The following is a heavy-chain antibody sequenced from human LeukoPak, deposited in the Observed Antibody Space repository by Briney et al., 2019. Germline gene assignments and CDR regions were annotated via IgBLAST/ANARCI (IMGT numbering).Heavy chain of an antibody. CDR1: GFTFSNYA. V-gene: IGHV3-64D*09. D-gene: IGHD3-10*01. CDR2: ISSNGGST. J-gene: IGHJ2*01. CDR3: VKLAAPGAIWYFDL. Sequence: GGSLRLSCSASGFTFSNYAMHWVRQAPQQVLKDVSAISSNGGSTYYADSVKGRFTISRDNSKNTLYLQMSSLRTEDTAMYFCVKLAAPGAIWYFDLWGRGTLVTVSS.